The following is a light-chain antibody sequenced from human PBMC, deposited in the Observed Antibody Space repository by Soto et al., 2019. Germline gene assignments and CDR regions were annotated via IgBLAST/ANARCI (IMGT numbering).Light chain of an antibody. CDR1: QSVSSNY. V-gene: IGKV3-20*01. CDR2: GAS. CDR3: QQYASSPRT. J-gene: IGKJ2*01. Sequence: EIVLTQSPGTLSLSPGERATLSCRASQSVSSNYLVWYQQKPGQAPRLLIYGASSRATGIPDRFSGSGSGTDFTLTISRLEPEDFAVYYCQQYASSPRTFGQGTKLEIK.